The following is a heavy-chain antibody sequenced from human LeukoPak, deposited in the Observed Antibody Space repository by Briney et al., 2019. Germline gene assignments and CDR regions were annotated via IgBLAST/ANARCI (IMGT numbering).Heavy chain of an antibody. D-gene: IGHD3-10*01. CDR2: IYHSGST. J-gene: IGHJ4*02. V-gene: IGHV4-38-2*02. CDR3: ARVKGYYGSGDFDY. CDR1: GYSISSGYY. Sequence: PSETLSLTCTVSGYSISSGYYWGWIRQPPGKGLEWIGSIYHSGSTYYNPSLKSRVTISVDTSKNQFSLKLSSVTAADTAVYYCARVKGYYGSGDFDYWGQGTLVTVSS.